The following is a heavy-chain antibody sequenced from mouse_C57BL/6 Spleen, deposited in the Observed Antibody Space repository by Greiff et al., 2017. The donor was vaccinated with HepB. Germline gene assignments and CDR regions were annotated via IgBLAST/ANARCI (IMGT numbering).Heavy chain of an antibody. D-gene: IGHD1-1*02. Sequence: VQLQQSGAELVRPGASVTLSCKASGYTFTDYEMHWVKQTPVHGLEWIGAIDPETGGTAYNQKFKGKAILTADKSSSTAYMELRSLTSEDSAVYYCTRSGDGGYAMDYWGQGTSVTVSS. CDR3: TRSGDGGYAMDY. CDR2: IDPETGGT. V-gene: IGHV1-15*01. J-gene: IGHJ4*01. CDR1: GYTFTDYE.